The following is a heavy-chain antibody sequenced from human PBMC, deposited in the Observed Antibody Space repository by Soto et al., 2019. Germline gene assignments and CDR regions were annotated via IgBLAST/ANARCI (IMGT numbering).Heavy chain of an antibody. D-gene: IGHD2-2*01. V-gene: IGHV4-39*01. Sequence: SETLSLTCTVSGGSISSGNYYWSWIRHPPGKGLEWIGFISYSGSTYYNPSLKRRVTISVDTSKNQFYLKLRSVTAADTSVYYCARHVCNSPSCGPSDIWGQGTMVTVSS. J-gene: IGHJ3*02. CDR3: ARHVCNSPSCGPSDI. CDR1: GGSISSGNYY. CDR2: ISYSGST.